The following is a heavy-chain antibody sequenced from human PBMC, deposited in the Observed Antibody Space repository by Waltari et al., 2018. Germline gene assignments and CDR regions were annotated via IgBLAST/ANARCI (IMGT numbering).Heavy chain of an antibody. J-gene: IGHJ5*02. V-gene: IGHV7-4-1*02. CDR2: INTNTGNP. CDR1: GYTFTNYA. D-gene: IGHD2-2*01. Sequence: QVQLVQSGSELKKPGASVKVSCKASGYTFTNYAINWLRQAPGQGLELMGWINTNTGNPTYVKGFTGRFVFSLDTSVSTAYLQINSLKADDTAVYYCAREVVPAATIVVNWFDPWGQGTLVTVSS. CDR3: AREVVPAATIVVNWFDP.